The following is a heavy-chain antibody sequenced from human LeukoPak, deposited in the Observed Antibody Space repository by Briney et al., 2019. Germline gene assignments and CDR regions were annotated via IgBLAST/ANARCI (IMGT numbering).Heavy chain of an antibody. CDR2: INHSGST. D-gene: IGHD2-2*01. J-gene: IGHJ4*02. Sequence: SETPSLTCAVYGGSFSGYYWSWIRQPPGKGLEWIGEINHSGSTNYNPSLKSRVTISVDTSKDQFSLKLSSVTAADTAVYYCARGERYCSSTSCYASPPFMDYWGQGTLVTVSS. CDR3: ARGERYCSSTSCYASPPFMDY. V-gene: IGHV4-34*01. CDR1: GGSFSGYY.